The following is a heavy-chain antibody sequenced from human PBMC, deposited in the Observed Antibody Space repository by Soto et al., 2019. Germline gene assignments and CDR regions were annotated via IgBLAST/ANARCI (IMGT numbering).Heavy chain of an antibody. CDR2: IVGGVIT. J-gene: IGHJ4*02. Sequence: EVQLVESGGRLVQSGGSLRLSCAASGITVNSNYMSWVRQAPGKGLEWVSVIVGGVITSYADSVKGRFTISSDKSKNTLYLQMNSLRAEDTAVYFCARTVAGDIDYWGQGTLVTVS. CDR3: ARTVAGDIDY. CDR1: GITVNSNY. D-gene: IGHD6-19*01. V-gene: IGHV3-66*01.